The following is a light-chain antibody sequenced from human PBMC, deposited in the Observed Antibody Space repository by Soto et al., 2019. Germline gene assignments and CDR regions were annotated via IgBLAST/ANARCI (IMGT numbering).Light chain of an antibody. CDR1: HDIIRW. CDR2: AAI. J-gene: IGKJ4*01. CDR3: QQANSFPLA. Sequence: DIQMTQSPSSVSASVGDRVTITCRASHDIIRWLAWYQQKPGKAPKLLIYAAISLQSGVPSRFSGSGSGTEFTLTISSLQPDDFATYSCQQANSFPLAFGGGTKVEI. V-gene: IGKV1-12*01.